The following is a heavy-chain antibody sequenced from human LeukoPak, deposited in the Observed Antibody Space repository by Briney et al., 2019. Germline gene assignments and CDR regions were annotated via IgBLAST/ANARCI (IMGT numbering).Heavy chain of an antibody. CDR1: GYTFTSYG. CDR2: MNPNSGNT. D-gene: IGHD6-13*01. J-gene: IGHJ1*01. CDR3: AGGPYSSSWYNRRYFQH. V-gene: IGHV1-8*02. Sequence: GASVKVSCKASGYTFTSYGISWVRQAPGQGLEWMGWMNPNSGNTGYAQKFQGRVTMTRNTSISTAYMELSSLRSEDTAVYYCAGGPYSSSWYNRRYFQHWGQGTLVTASS.